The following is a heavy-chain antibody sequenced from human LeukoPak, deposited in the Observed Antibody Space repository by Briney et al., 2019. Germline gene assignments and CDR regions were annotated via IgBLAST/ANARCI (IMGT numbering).Heavy chain of an antibody. V-gene: IGHV4-34*01. Sequence: SETLSLTCAVYGGSFSGYYWSWIRQPPGKGLEWIGEINHSGSTNYNPSLKSRVTISVDTSKNQFSLKLSSVTAADTAVYYCARAGCSGGNCYLQYNWFDPWGQGTLVTVSS. D-gene: IGHD2-15*01. CDR1: GGSFSGYY. CDR3: ARAGCSGGNCYLQYNWFDP. J-gene: IGHJ5*02. CDR2: INHSGST.